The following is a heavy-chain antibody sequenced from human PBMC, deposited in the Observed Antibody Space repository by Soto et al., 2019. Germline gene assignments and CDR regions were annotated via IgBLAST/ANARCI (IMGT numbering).Heavy chain of an antibody. V-gene: IGHV3-33*01. D-gene: IGHD5-12*01. CDR1: GFTFNSYG. Sequence: PGGSLRLSCAASGFTFNSYGMHWVRQAPGKGLEWVAVIWYDGSNKYYADSVKGRFTISRDNSKNTLYLQMNSLRAEDTAVYYCARDLRRRYGMDVWGQGTTVTVSS. J-gene: IGHJ6*02. CDR2: IWYDGSNK. CDR3: ARDLRRRYGMDV.